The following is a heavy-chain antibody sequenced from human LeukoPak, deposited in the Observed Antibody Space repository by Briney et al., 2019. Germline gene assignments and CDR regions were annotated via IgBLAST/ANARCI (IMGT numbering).Heavy chain of an antibody. D-gene: IGHD3-10*01. J-gene: IGHJ4*02. Sequence: SETLSLTCTVSGGSISSGDYYWSWIRQPQGKGLEWLGYIYYSGSTYDNPSLKSRVTISVDTSKNQFPLKLSSVTAADTAVYYCARDLGNTYYYGSGSYGYWGQGTLVTVSS. CDR3: ARDLGNTYYYGSGSYGY. CDR1: GGSISSGDYY. V-gene: IGHV4-30-4*08. CDR2: IYYSGST.